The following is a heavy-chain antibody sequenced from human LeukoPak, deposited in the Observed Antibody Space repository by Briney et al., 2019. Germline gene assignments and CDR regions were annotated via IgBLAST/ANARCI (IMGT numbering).Heavy chain of an antibody. D-gene: IGHD5-12*01. V-gene: IGHV3-23*01. J-gene: IGHJ3*02. Sequence: PGGSLRLSCAPSRCTFSSYAMSWVRQAPGKGLEWVSAVSGSVGRTNYADSVKGRFTISRDNSKHTLYLQMNSRRAQVTAVYCCAKDRYSGYLDAFEIWGQGTTVTVSS. CDR1: RCTFSSYA. CDR2: VSGSVGRT. CDR3: AKDRYSGYLDAFEI.